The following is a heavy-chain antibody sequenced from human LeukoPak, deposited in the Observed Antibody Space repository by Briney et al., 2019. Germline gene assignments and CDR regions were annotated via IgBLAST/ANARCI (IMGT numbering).Heavy chain of an antibody. CDR1: GYTFTTYG. D-gene: IGHD2-2*01. Sequence: ASVKVSCKVSGYTFTTYGLSWVRQAPGQGLEWMGWISPYNGNTNYIQAIQGRVTMTTDTSTSTAYMELRSLTSDDTAVYYCAREGLGYCTSISCSAFDYWGQGTLVTVSS. CDR3: AREGLGYCTSISCSAFDY. J-gene: IGHJ4*02. V-gene: IGHV1-18*01. CDR2: ISPYNGNT.